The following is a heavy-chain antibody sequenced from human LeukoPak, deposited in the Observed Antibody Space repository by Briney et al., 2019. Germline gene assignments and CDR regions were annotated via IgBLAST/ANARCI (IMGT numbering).Heavy chain of an antibody. J-gene: IGHJ4*02. V-gene: IGHV3-33*01. CDR2: IWYDGSNK. CDR3: ARDQAESSGFDY. D-gene: IGHD6-6*01. Sequence: PGRSLRVSCAASGFTFSSYGMHWVRQAPGKGLEWVAVIWYDGSNKYYADSVKGRFTISRDNSKNTLYLQMNSLRAEDTAVYYCARDQAESSGFDYWGQGTLVTVSS. CDR1: GFTFSSYG.